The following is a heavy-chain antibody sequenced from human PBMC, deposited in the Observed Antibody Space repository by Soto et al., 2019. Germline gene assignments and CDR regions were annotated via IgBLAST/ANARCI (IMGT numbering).Heavy chain of an antibody. D-gene: IGHD3-10*01. Sequence: ASVKVSCKASGYRFTTYGISWVRQAPGQGPEWMGWISDYNGNTNYEKKFQGRVTMTTDTSTRPAYMELKSLRSDDTAVYYCAREGYYSGSESYSPPRYYGMDVWGQGTTVTV. CDR1: GYRFTTYG. J-gene: IGHJ6*02. CDR3: AREGYYSGSESYSPPRYYGMDV. V-gene: IGHV1-18*01. CDR2: ISDYNGNT.